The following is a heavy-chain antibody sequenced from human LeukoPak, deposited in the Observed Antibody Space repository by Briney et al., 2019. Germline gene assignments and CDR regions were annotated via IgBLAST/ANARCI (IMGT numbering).Heavy chain of an antibody. Sequence: SVKVSCKASGGTFSSYAISWVRQAPGQGLEWMGRIIPILGIANYAQKFQGRVTITADKSTSTAYMELSSLRSEDTAVYYCARDKDGYTRDYWGQGTLVTVSS. J-gene: IGHJ4*02. CDR1: GGTFSSYA. CDR2: IIPILGIA. CDR3: ARDKDGYTRDY. V-gene: IGHV1-69*04. D-gene: IGHD5-24*01.